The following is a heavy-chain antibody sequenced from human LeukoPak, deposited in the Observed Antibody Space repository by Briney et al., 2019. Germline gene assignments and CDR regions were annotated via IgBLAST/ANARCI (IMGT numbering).Heavy chain of an antibody. Sequence: ASVKVSCKASGYTFTSYYMHWVRQAPGQGLEWVGIINPRGGSASSAQKFQGRVTLTRDTSTSTVYMELSSLRPQDTAVYYCARDYHGSGSLTTFDYWGQGTLVTVSS. CDR2: INPRGGSA. CDR1: GYTFTSYY. CDR3: ARDYHGSGSLTTFDY. V-gene: IGHV1-46*01. D-gene: IGHD3-10*01. J-gene: IGHJ4*02.